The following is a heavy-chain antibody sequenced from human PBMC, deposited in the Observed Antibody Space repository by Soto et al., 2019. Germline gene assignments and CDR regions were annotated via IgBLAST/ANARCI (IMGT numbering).Heavy chain of an antibody. V-gene: IGHV4-59*01. CDR2: TYHIGST. CDR1: GGSISNYH. CDR3: ARGRYYGSGTYEPYYYGLDV. D-gene: IGHD3-10*01. J-gene: IGHJ6*02. Sequence: TLSLTCTVSGGSISNYHWNWIRQPPGKGLEWIAYTYHIGSTKHNASLKSRVTMSVDTSKDQFSLKVSSVTAADTAVYYCARGRYYGSGTYEPYYYGLDVWGQGTTVTVSS.